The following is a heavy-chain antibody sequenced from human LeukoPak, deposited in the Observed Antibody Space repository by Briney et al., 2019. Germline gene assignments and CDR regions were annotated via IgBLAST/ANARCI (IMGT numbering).Heavy chain of an antibody. CDR3: ARRGYYDFWSGRFGAFDI. V-gene: IGHV4-34*01. D-gene: IGHD3-3*01. J-gene: IGHJ3*02. CDR1: GFTFSSYA. CDR2: INHSGST. Sequence: GSLRLSCVASGFTFSSYAMSWVRQAPGKGLEWIGEINHSGSTNYNPSLKSRVTISVDTSKNQFSLKLSSVTAADTAVYYCARRGYYDFWSGRFGAFDIWGQGTMVTVSS.